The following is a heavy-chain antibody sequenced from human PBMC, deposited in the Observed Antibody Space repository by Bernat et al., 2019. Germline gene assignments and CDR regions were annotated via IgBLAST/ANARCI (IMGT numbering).Heavy chain of an antibody. D-gene: IGHD5-18*01. CDR1: GFTFSSYA. CDR2: ISYDGSNK. V-gene: IGHV3-30-3*01. CDR3: ARGYSYGPELPETDFDY. J-gene: IGHJ4*02. Sequence: QVQLVESGGGVVQPGRSLRLSCAASGFTFSSYAMHWVRQAPGKGLEWVAVISYDGSNKYYAEAVKGRFTISREKSKNTLYLQMNRLRAEDTAVYYCARGYSYGPELPETDFDYWGQGTLVTVSS.